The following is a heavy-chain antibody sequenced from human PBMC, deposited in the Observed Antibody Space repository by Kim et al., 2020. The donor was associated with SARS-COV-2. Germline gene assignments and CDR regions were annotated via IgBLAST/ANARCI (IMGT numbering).Heavy chain of an antibody. CDR2: IWYDGSNK. D-gene: IGHD6-19*01. J-gene: IGHJ4*02. Sequence: GGSLRLSCAASGFTFSSYGMHWVRQAPGKGLEWVAVIWYDGSNKYYADSVKGRFTISRDNSKNTLYRQMNSLRAEDTAVYYCARDRIDSSGWAYYFDYWGQGTLVTVSS. CDR3: ARDRIDSSGWAYYFDY. V-gene: IGHV3-33*01. CDR1: GFTFSSYG.